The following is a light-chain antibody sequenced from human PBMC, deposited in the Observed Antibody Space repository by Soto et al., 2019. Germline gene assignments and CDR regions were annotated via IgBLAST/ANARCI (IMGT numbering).Light chain of an antibody. CDR3: PQSFT. CDR2: KAS. CDR1: QSISSW. V-gene: IGKV1-5*03. Sequence: DIQMTQSPSTLSASVGDTVTITCRASQSISSWLAWYQQKPGKAPKLLIYKASSLESGVPSRFSGSGSGTAFTLTISSHQPADFATYYCPQSFTFGPGTKVDIK. J-gene: IGKJ3*01.